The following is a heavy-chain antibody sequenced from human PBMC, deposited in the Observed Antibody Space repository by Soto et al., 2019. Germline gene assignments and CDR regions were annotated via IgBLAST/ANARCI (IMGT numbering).Heavy chain of an antibody. CDR1: RGAFGDYW. J-gene: IGHJ5*02. CDR3: ARGVPHKWFAP. D-gene: IGHD2-8*01. CDR2: INRAANDI. Sequence: EVQLVESGGGLVQPGGSLRLSCEASRGAFGDYWMHWVRQAPGKGLVWVSRINRAANDIIYADSVKGRFTASRDNAKNMMFLQMTRLRVEETAAYYDARGVPHKWFAPWGQGPLVTVS. V-gene: IGHV3-74*01.